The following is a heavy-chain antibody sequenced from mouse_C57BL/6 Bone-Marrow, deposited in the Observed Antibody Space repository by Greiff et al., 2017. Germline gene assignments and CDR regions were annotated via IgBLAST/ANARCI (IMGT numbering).Heavy chain of an antibody. Sequence: QVQLKQPGAELVKPGASVKLSCKASGYTFTSYWMQWVKQRPGQGLEWIGEIDPSDSYTNYNQQFKGKATLTVDTSSSTAYMQLSSLTSEDSAVYYCAREGRLLLYFDYWGQGTTLTGSS. D-gene: IGHD2-3*01. J-gene: IGHJ2*01. CDR1: GYTFTSYW. V-gene: IGHV1-50*01. CDR3: AREGRLLLYFDY. CDR2: IDPSDSYT.